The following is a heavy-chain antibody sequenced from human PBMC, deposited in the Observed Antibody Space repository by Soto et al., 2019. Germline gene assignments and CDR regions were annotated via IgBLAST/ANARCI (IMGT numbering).Heavy chain of an antibody. V-gene: IGHV3-11*01. Sequence: PGGSLRLSCAASGFAFLDSDIIWIRQAPGKGLEWISYITFSGNTVYYADSLKGRFTISRDNAKNSLYLQMNRLRAEDTAVYYCARVSWREKYGMDVWGQGTTVTVSS. CDR1: GFAFLDSD. CDR3: ARVSWREKYGMDV. CDR2: ITFSGNTV. J-gene: IGHJ6*02.